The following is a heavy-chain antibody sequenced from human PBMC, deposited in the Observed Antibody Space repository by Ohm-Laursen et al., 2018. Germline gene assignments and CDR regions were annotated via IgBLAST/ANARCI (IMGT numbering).Heavy chain of an antibody. V-gene: IGHV3-7*01. J-gene: IGHJ4*02. CDR1: GFTFSNYW. CDR3: ARGSEGPSPPY. CDR2: INKDESEK. Sequence: SLRLSCAASGFTFSNYWMSWVRQPPGKGLEWVANINKDESEKYYVDSVKGRFTISKDNAKNSLYLQMNSLKFEDTAVYYCARGSEGPSPPYWGQGTLVTVSS.